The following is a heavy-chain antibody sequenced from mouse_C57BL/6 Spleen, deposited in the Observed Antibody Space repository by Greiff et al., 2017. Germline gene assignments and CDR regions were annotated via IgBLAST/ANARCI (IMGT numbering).Heavy chain of an antibody. CDR3: AVYYGRFDY. CDR1: GYTFTSYW. J-gene: IGHJ2*01. D-gene: IGHD2-1*01. V-gene: IGHV1-69*01. CDR2: IDPSDSYT. Sequence: QVQLQQSGAELVMPGASVKLSCKASGYTFTSYWMHWVKQRPGQGLEWIGEIDPSDSYTNYNQKFKGKSTLTVDKSSSTAYMQLSSLTSEDSAVYYCAVYYGRFDYWGQGTTLTVSS.